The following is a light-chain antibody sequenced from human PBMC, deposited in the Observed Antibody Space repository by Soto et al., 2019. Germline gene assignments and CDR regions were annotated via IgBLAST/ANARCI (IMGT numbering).Light chain of an antibody. J-gene: IGLJ2*01. CDR3: QSYDSSLRDVV. CDR2: DNT. V-gene: IGLV1-40*01. Sequence: QSVLTQPPSVSGAPGQRVTISCTGSSSNIGAGYDVHWYQQLPGTAPKLLIYDNTNRPSGVPDRFPGSKSGTPASLAITGLQADDESDYYCQSYDSSLRDVVFGGGTKLTVL. CDR1: SSNIGAGYD.